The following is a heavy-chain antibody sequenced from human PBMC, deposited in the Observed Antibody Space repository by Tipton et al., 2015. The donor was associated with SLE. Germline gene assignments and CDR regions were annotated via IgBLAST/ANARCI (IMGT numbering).Heavy chain of an antibody. D-gene: IGHD6-19*01. CDR2: ISGSGGRT. Sequence: SLRLSCAASGFNLRSYAVTWVRQAPGQGLEWVSSISGSGGRTYYADSVKGRFSISRDNSKNTLYLQMNSLRAEDTAVYYCAKHRSGWDDWYFDLWGRGTLVTVSS. J-gene: IGHJ2*01. CDR1: GFNLRSYA. CDR3: AKHRSGWDDWYFDL. V-gene: IGHV3-23*01.